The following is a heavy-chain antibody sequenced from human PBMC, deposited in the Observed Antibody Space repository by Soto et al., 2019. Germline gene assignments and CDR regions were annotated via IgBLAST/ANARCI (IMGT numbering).Heavy chain of an antibody. V-gene: IGHV3-53*01. CDR1: GFTVSSNY. CDR3: ARESVYGDYFDY. CDR2: IYSGGST. Sequence: LSLTCAASGFTVSSNYMSWVRQAPGKGLEWVSVIYSGGSTYYADSVKGRFTISSDNSKNTLYLQMNSLRAEDTAVYYCARESVYGDYFDYWGQGTLVTVSS. J-gene: IGHJ4*02. D-gene: IGHD4-17*01.